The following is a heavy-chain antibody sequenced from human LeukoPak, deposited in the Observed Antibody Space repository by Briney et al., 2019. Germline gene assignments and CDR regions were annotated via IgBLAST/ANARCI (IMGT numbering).Heavy chain of an antibody. Sequence: PSETLSLTCTVSGGSISSYYWSWIRQPPGKGLEWIGYIYYSGSTNYNPSLKSRVTISVDTSKNQFSLKLSSVTAADTAVYYCARRVSIAAAGTGGYYYYMDVWGKGTTVTVSS. CDR1: GGSISSYY. CDR2: IYYSGST. D-gene: IGHD6-13*01. J-gene: IGHJ6*03. CDR3: ARRVSIAAAGTGGYYYYMDV. V-gene: IGHV4-59*01.